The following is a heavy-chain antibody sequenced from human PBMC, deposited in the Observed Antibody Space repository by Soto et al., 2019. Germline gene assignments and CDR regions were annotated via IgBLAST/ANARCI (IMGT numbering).Heavy chain of an antibody. D-gene: IGHD1-26*01. CDR3: ARVVGALGHWFDP. Sequence: QVQLVQSGGEEKNPGASVKVSCKASGYTFTSYGISWVRQAPGQGFERRGRISAYNGNTNYAQKLQGRVTMTTDTSTSTAYMELRSLRSDDTAVYYCARVVGALGHWFDPWGQGTLVTVSS. CDR1: GYTFTSYG. J-gene: IGHJ5*02. V-gene: IGHV1-18*01. CDR2: ISAYNGNT.